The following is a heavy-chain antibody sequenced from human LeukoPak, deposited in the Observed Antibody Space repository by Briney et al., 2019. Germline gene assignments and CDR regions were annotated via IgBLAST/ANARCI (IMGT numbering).Heavy chain of an antibody. CDR1: GGSFSGYY. J-gene: IGHJ4*02. V-gene: IGHV4-34*01. Sequence: PSETLSLTCAVYGGSFSGYYWSWIRQPPGKGLEWIGEINHSGSTIYNPSLKSRVTISVDTSKNQFFLKLSSVTAADTAVYYCARQGYCSGGSCYFDYWGQGTLVTVSS. D-gene: IGHD2-15*01. CDR3: ARQGYCSGGSCYFDY. CDR2: INHSGST.